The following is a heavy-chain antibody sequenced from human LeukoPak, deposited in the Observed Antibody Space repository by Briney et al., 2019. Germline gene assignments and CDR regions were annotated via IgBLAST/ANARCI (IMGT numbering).Heavy chain of an antibody. CDR2: ISGSGGST. D-gene: IGHD3-10*01. V-gene: IGHV3-23*01. Sequence: GGSLRLSCAASGFTFSSYAMSWVRQAPGKGLEWVSAISGSGGSTYYADSVKGRFTTSRDNSKNTLYLQMDSLRAEDTAVYYCAKALRKYYGSGSYYSRVCYFDYWGQGTLVTVSS. CDR1: GFTFSSYA. CDR3: AKALRKYYGSGSYYSRVCYFDY. J-gene: IGHJ4*02.